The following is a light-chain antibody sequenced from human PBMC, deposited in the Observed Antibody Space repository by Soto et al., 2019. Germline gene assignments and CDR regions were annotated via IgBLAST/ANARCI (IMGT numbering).Light chain of an antibody. V-gene: IGKV1-27*01. CDR2: SAS. CDR3: QQRSNWLT. CDR1: QGITSY. Sequence: DIQLTQSPSSLSASVGDRVTITCRASQGITSYLNWYRQKPGEVLKLLIYSASNLQSGVPSRFSGSGSGTDFTLTISSLEPEDFAVYYCQQRSNWLTFGQGTRLEIK. J-gene: IGKJ5*01.